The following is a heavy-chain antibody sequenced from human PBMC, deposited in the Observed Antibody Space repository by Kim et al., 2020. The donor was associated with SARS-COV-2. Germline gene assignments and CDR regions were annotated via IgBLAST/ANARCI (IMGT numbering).Heavy chain of an antibody. CDR3: AREGGPTTEEEHYGMDV. J-gene: IGHJ6*02. CDR2: IYYSGST. CDR1: GGSISSYY. V-gene: IGHV4-59*01. D-gene: IGHD4-17*01. Sequence: SETLSLTCTVSGGSISSYYWSWIRQPPGKGLEWIGYIYYSGSTNYNPSLKSRVTISVDTSKNQFSLKLSSVTAADTAVYYCAREGGPTTEEEHYGMDVWGQGTTVTVSS.